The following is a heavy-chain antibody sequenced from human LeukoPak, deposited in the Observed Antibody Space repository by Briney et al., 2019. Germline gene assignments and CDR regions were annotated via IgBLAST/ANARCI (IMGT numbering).Heavy chain of an antibody. CDR2: IIPIFGTA. J-gene: IGHJ4*02. Sequence: SVKVSCKASGGTFSSYAISWVRQAPGQGLEWMGGIIPIFGTANYAQKFQGRVTITADESTSTAYMELSSLRSEDTAVYYCSVLLWFGEVTNATYYFDYWGQGTLVTVSS. CDR3: SVLLWFGEVTNATYYFDY. D-gene: IGHD3-10*01. V-gene: IGHV1-69*13. CDR1: GGTFSSYA.